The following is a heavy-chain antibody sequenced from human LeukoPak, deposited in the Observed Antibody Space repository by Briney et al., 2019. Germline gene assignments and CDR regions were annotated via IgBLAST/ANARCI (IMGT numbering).Heavy chain of an antibody. J-gene: IGHJ4*02. Sequence: PSETLSLTGAVYGGSFSGYYWSWIRQPPGKALEWIGEINHSGSTNYNPSLKSRVTISVDTSKNQFSLKLSSVTAADTAVYYCARGLYYDYVWGSYYVSYFDYWGQGTLVTVSS. CDR3: ARGLYYDYVWGSYYVSYFDY. CDR1: GGSFSGYY. V-gene: IGHV4-34*01. CDR2: INHSGST. D-gene: IGHD3-16*01.